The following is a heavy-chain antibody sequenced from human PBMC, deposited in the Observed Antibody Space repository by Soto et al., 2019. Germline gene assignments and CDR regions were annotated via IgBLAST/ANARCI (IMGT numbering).Heavy chain of an antibody. D-gene: IGHD1-7*01. CDR3: TTDHVQGLTGTTRGEPSYPHYFDY. Sequence: PGGSLRLSCAASGFTFSNAWMNWVRQAPGKGLEWVGRIKSKTDGGTTDYAAPVKGRFTISRDDSKNTLYLQMNSLKTEDTAVYYCTTDHVQGLTGTTRGEPSYPHYFDYWGQGTLVTVSS. CDR2: IKSKTDGGTT. CDR1: GFTFSNAW. V-gene: IGHV3-15*07. J-gene: IGHJ4*02.